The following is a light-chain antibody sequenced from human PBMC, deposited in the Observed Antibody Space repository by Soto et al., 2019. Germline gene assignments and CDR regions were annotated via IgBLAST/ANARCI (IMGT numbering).Light chain of an antibody. CDR3: QHYGSALFT. CDR1: QSFSSSY. J-gene: IGKJ3*01. CDR2: GAS. Sequence: EIVLTQSPGTLSLSPGERATLSCRASQSFSSSYLAWYQQKPGQAPRLLIYGASSRATGIPDRFSGSGSGTDFTLTISSLEPEARAVYYCQHYGSALFTFGPGTKVDVK. V-gene: IGKV3-20*01.